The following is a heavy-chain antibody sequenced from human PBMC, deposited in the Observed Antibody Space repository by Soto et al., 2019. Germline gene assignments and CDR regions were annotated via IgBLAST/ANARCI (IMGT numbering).Heavy chain of an antibody. V-gene: IGHV4-31*02. CDR2: IYYSGST. CDR3: ARECYYDSSGCRWGMDV. CDR1: GGSISSGGYY. D-gene: IGHD3-22*01. Sequence: KSSETLSLTXTVSGGSISSGGYYWSWIRQHPGKGLEWIGYIYYSGSTYYNPSLKSRVTISVDTSKNQFSLKLSSVTAADTAVYYCARECYYDSSGCRWGMDVWGQGTTVTVSS. J-gene: IGHJ6*02.